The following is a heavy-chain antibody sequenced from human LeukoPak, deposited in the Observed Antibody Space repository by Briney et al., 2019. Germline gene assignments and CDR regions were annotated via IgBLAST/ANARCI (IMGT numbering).Heavy chain of an antibody. CDR3: ASYSNGGSTLSDY. V-gene: IGHV4-39*07. Sequence: SETLSLTCIVSGGSISSSIYYWAWVRQPPGKGLEWIGTVFYNGATQYSPSLRSRVTISIDTSTNQFSLKLSSVTAADTAVYYCASYSNGGSTLSDYWGQGTLVTVSS. CDR2: VFYNGAT. D-gene: IGHD2-8*01. CDR1: GGSISSSIYY. J-gene: IGHJ4*02.